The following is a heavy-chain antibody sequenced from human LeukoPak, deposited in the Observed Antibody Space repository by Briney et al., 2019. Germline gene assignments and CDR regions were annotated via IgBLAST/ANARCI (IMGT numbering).Heavy chain of an antibody. D-gene: IGHD3-3*01. Sequence: ATVKISCKVSGYTFTDYYMHWVQQAPGKGLEWMGLVDPEDGETIYAEKFQGRVTITADTSTDTAYMELSSLRSEDTAVYYCATLRFLEWFSYNYYMDVWGKGTTVTVSS. CDR3: ATLRFLEWFSYNYYMDV. J-gene: IGHJ6*03. CDR2: VDPEDGET. V-gene: IGHV1-69-2*01. CDR1: GYTFTDYY.